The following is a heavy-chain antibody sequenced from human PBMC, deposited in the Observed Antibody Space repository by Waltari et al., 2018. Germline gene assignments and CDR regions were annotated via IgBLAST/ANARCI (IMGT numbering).Heavy chain of an antibody. D-gene: IGHD2-2*01. CDR3: ARGSLDTSNW. CDR2: INPDGSST. CDR1: GFPFSNYW. J-gene: IGHJ5*01. V-gene: IGHV3-74*01. Sequence: EVALVESGGGLAQPGRSLRLSCAASGFPFSNYWMQWVRQAPEKGLAWVSRINPDGSSTSYADSVKGRFTISRDNAKSTLYLEMNSLGVEDTAVYFCARGSLDTSNW.